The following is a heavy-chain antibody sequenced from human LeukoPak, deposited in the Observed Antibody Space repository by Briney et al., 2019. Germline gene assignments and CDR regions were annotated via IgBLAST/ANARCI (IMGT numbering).Heavy chain of an antibody. CDR3: ARRGGNPLGAFDI. V-gene: IGHV4-59*01. D-gene: IGHD4-23*01. CDR2: VYYSGRT. Sequence: TLXLTXNVSGGSISGYHWSWIRQPPGKGLEWIGYVYYSGRTNYNPSLESRVTISVDTSKNQFSLKLTSVTAADTAMYYCARRGGNPLGAFDIWGQGTMVTVSS. CDR1: GGSISGYH. J-gene: IGHJ3*02.